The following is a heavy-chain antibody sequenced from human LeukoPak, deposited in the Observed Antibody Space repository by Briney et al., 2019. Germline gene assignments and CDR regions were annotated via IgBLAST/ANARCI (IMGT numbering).Heavy chain of an antibody. CDR3: ARDRSLWFGEQYPGGWSFLNENYYYMDV. Sequence: GGSLRLSCAASGFTFSSYSMYWVRQAPGRGLEWVSYISSSSSNIYYADSVKGRFTISRDNAKNSFYLQMNSLRAEDTALYYCARDRSLWFGEQYPGGWSFLNENYYYMDVWGKGTTVTISS. CDR2: ISSSSSNI. J-gene: IGHJ6*03. D-gene: IGHD3-10*01. V-gene: IGHV3-48*01. CDR1: GFTFSSYS.